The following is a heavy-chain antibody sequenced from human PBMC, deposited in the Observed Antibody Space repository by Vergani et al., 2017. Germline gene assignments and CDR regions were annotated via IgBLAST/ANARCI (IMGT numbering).Heavy chain of an antibody. J-gene: IGHJ4*02. Sequence: VQLVESGGGVVQPGRSLRLSCAASGFTFSSYAMHWVRQAPGKGLEWVAVISYDGSNKYYADSVKGRFTISRDNSKNTLYLQMNSLTAEDTAVYYCARGASGDYVSSFDYWGQGTLVTVSS. D-gene: IGHD4-17*01. CDR1: GFTFSSYA. CDR3: ARGASGDYVSSFDY. V-gene: IGHV3-30-3*01. CDR2: ISYDGSNK.